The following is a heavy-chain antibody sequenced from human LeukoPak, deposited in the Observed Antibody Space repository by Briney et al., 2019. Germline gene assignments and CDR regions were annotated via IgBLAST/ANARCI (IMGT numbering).Heavy chain of an antibody. V-gene: IGHV4-39*07. D-gene: IGHD6-13*01. J-gene: IGHJ3*02. CDR3: ARRPRRDIVAAAVRAAFDI. CDR1: GGSISSSSYY. CDR2: IYYSGST. Sequence: SETLSLTCTVSGGSISSSSYYWGWIRQPPGKGLEWIGSIYYSGSTYYNPSLKSRVTMSVDTSKNQFSLKLSSVTAADTAVYYCARRPRRDIVAAAVRAAFDIWGQGTMVTVSS.